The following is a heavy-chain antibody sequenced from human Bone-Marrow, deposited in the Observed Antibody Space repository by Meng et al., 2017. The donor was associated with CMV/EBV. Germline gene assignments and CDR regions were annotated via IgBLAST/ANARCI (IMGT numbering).Heavy chain of an antibody. CDR2: IYHSGST. D-gene: IGHD3-22*01. CDR3: ARVRSYYDSSGYYRNWFDP. J-gene: IGHJ5*02. Sequence: ISSSNWWSWVRQPPGKGLEWIGEIYHSGSTNYNPSLKSRVTISVDKSKNQFSLKLSSVTAADTAVYYCARVRSYYDSSGYYRNWFDPWGQGTLVTVSS. V-gene: IGHV4-4*02. CDR1: ISSSNW.